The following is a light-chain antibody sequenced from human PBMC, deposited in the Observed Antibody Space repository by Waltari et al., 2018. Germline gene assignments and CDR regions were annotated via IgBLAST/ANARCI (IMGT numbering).Light chain of an antibody. J-gene: IGLJ3*02. V-gene: IGLV1-51*02. CDR1: NSNLGINY. Sequence: QSVLTQPPSVSATPGQRVTISCSGSNSNLGINYISWYQQLPRTAPKPLIYENKKRPSGIPDRFSGSKSGTSATLGITGLQTEDEADYYCGTWDNSLSAWVFGGGTKLTVL. CDR3: GTWDNSLSAWV. CDR2: ENK.